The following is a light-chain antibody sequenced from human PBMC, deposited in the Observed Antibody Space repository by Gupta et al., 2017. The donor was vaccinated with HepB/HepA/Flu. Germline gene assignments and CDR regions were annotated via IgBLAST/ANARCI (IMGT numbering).Light chain of an antibody. Sequence: QSALTQPASVSGSPGQSITISCTGTSSDVGGYNFVSWYQQQPGKAPKLMIYDVSNRPSGVSNRFSGSKSGNTASLTISGLQAEDEADYYCISYTSSITVVFGGGTKLTVL. V-gene: IGLV2-14*03. J-gene: IGLJ2*01. CDR3: ISYTSSITVV. CDR2: DVS. CDR1: SSDVGGYNF.